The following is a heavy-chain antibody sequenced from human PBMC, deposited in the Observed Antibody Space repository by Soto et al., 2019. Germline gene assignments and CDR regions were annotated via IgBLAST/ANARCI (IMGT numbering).Heavy chain of an antibody. V-gene: IGHV3-48*02. J-gene: IGHJ4*02. CDR3: ARDQSSGYCTNGVCPSGLDY. Sequence: EVQLVESGGGLVQPGGSLRLSCAASGFTFSRYSMNWVRQAPGKGLEWVSYISSSSSTIYYADSVKGRFTISRDNAKNSLYLQMNSLRDEDTAVYYCARDQSSGYCTNGVCPSGLDYWGQGTLVTVSS. D-gene: IGHD2-8*01. CDR1: GFTFSRYS. CDR2: ISSSSSTI.